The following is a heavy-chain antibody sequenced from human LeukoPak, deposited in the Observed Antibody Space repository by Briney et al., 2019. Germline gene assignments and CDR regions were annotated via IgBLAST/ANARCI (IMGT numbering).Heavy chain of an antibody. V-gene: IGHV3-30*18. J-gene: IGHJ4*02. CDR2: ISYDGSNK. D-gene: IGHD1-26*01. CDR1: GFTFNTYW. CDR3: AKLMGISGSFSDY. Sequence: GGSLRLSCTASGFTFNTYWMSWVRQAPGRGLEWVAVISYDGSNKYYADSVKGRFTISRDNSKNTLYLQMNSLRAEDTAVYYCAKLMGISGSFSDYWGQGTLVTVSS.